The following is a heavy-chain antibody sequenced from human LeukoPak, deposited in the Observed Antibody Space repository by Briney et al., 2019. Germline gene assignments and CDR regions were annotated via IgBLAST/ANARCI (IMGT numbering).Heavy chain of an antibody. D-gene: IGHD2-8*01. CDR1: GGSISSSSYY. V-gene: IGHV4-39*01. J-gene: IGHJ5*02. Sequence: SETLSLTCTVSGGSISSSSYYWGWIRQPPGKGLEWIGSIYYSGSTYYNPSLKSRVTISVDTSKNQFSLKLSAVTAADTAVYYCARLRTGVYWFDPWGRGTLVTVSS. CDR3: ARLRTGVYWFDP. CDR2: IYYSGST.